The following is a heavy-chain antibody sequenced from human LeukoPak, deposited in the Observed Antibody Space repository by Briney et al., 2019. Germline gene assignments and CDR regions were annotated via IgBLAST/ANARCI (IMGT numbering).Heavy chain of an antibody. J-gene: IGHJ6*03. CDR1: GFTFSSYW. Sequence: GGSLRLSCAASGFTFSSYWMSWVRQAPGKGLEWVANIKQDGSEKYYVDSVKGRFTIPRDNAKNSLYLQMNSLRAEDTAVYYCARGLGELSLIRGLYFYYYMDAWGKGTTVTVSS. CDR2: IKQDGSEK. D-gene: IGHD3-16*02. CDR3: ARGLGELSLIRGLYFYYYMDA. V-gene: IGHV3-7*01.